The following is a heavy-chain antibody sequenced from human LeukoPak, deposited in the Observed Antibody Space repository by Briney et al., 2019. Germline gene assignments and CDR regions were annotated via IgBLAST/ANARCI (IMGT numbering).Heavy chain of an antibody. CDR3: ARGAAGGMYNWFDP. CDR2: IKPDGSEK. Sequence: PGGSLRLSCAASGFTFSSHWMSWVRQAPGKGLEWVANIKPDGSEKYYVDSVKGRFTVSRDNAKNSLYLQMNSLRVEDTAVYYCARGAAGGMYNWFDPWGQGTLVTVSS. J-gene: IGHJ5*02. CDR1: GFTFSSHW. D-gene: IGHD6-13*01. V-gene: IGHV3-7*02.